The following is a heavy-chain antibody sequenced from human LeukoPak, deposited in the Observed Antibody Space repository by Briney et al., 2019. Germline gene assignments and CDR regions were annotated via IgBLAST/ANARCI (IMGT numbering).Heavy chain of an antibody. D-gene: IGHD1-7*01. Sequence: SETLSLTCTVSVYSISSGYYWGWIRQPPGKGLEWIGSIYHSGSTYYNPSLKSRFTISVDTSKNQFSLKLSSVTAADTAVYYCARVDWNYAYYFDYWGQGTLVTVSS. CDR3: ARVDWNYAYYFDY. V-gene: IGHV4-38-2*02. CDR2: IYHSGST. J-gene: IGHJ4*02. CDR1: VYSISSGYY.